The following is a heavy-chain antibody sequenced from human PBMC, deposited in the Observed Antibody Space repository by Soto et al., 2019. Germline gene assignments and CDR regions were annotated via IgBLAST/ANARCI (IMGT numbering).Heavy chain of an antibody. J-gene: IGHJ6*02. CDR1: GGTFSSYA. Sequence: ASVKVSCKASGGTFSSYAISWVRQAPGQGLEWMGGIIPIFGTANYAQKFQGRVTITADESTSTAYMELSSLRSEDTAVYYCASTLLILQYGMDVWGQGTTVTVSS. CDR2: IIPIFGTA. CDR3: ASTLLILQYGMDV. V-gene: IGHV1-69*13. D-gene: IGHD3-3*01.